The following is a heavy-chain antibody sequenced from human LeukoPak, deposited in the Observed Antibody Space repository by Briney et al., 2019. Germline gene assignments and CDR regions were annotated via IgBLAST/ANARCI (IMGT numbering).Heavy chain of an antibody. Sequence: GGSLRLSCAASGFTFIDYAMTWVRQAPGKGGEWVSAISGDGVHTFYTDSVKGRFTISRDNSRDTLYLQMSSLRAEDTAVYYCGKYLQTAVGANDYWGQGTLVTVSS. V-gene: IGHV3-23*01. J-gene: IGHJ4*02. CDR2: ISGDGVHT. D-gene: IGHD1-26*01. CDR1: GFTFIDYA. CDR3: GKYLQTAVGANDY.